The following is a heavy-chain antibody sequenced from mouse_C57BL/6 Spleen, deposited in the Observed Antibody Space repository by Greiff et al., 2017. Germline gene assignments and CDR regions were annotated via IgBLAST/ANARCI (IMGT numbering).Heavy chain of an antibody. CDR2: FYPGSGSI. J-gene: IGHJ3*01. CDR3: ARHEEGIYYGYDGAWFAY. V-gene: IGHV1-62-2*01. D-gene: IGHD2-2*01. Sequence: VQLVESGAELVKPGASVKLSCKASGYTFTEYTIHWVKQRSGQGLEWIGWFYPGSGSIKYNEKFKDKATLTADKSSSTVYMELSRLTSEDSAVYFCARHEEGIYYGYDGAWFAYWGQGTLVTVSA. CDR1: GYTFTEYT.